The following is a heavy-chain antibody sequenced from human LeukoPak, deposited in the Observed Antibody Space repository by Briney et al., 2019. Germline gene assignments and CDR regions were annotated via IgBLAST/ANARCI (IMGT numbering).Heavy chain of an antibody. CDR3: ARRTVAGPGAVY. J-gene: IGHJ4*02. V-gene: IGHV4-39*01. CDR2: LFYTGST. Sequence: SETLSLTCTVSGGSISSSSYYWGWIRQPPGKGLEWIGSLFYTGSTNYSPSLRSRVTISLDTSKNQFSLKLTSVTAADTAVYYCARRTVAGPGAVYWGQGTLVTASS. CDR1: GGSISSSSYY. D-gene: IGHD6-19*01.